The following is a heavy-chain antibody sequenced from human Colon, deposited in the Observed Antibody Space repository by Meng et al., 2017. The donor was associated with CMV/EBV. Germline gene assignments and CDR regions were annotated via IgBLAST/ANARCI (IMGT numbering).Heavy chain of an antibody. Sequence: GESLKISCAASGFTFSNYWMTWLRQAPGRGLEWVGRTRNKANSYTTEYAASVKGRFTISRDDSKNSLYLQMNSLKTEDTAVYYCASPLGDYWGQGTLVTVSS. CDR1: GFTFSNYW. V-gene: IGHV3-72*01. CDR2: TRNKANSYTT. J-gene: IGHJ4*02. CDR3: ASPLGDY.